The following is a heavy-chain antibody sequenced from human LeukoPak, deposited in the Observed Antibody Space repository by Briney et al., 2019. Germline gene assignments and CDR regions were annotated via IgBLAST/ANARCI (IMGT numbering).Heavy chain of an antibody. CDR2: IIPIFGTA. Sequence: SVKVSCKASGGTFSSYAISWVRQAPGQGLEWMGGIIPIFGTANYAQKFQGRVTITADESTSTAYMELSSLRSEDAAVYYCARGRYGSGSQYYFDYWGQGTLVTVSS. CDR3: ARGRYGSGSQYYFDY. J-gene: IGHJ4*02. CDR1: GGTFSSYA. V-gene: IGHV1-69*13. D-gene: IGHD3-10*01.